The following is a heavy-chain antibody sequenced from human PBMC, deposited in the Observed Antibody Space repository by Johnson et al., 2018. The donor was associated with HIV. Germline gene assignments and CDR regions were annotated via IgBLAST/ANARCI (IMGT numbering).Heavy chain of an antibody. D-gene: IGHD5-24*01. Sequence: QVQLVESGGGLVQPGGSLRLSCAASGFDFNDHYMDWVRQAPGKGLEWVAVIAADGSTDFYADSVKGRFTISRDNSKNTLYLQMNSLRPEDTAVYFCAREKGMTTIRDAFDIWGQGTMGTVSS. V-gene: IGHV3-30*03. CDR3: AREKGMTTIRDAFDI. CDR2: IAADGSTD. CDR1: GFDFNDHY. J-gene: IGHJ3*02.